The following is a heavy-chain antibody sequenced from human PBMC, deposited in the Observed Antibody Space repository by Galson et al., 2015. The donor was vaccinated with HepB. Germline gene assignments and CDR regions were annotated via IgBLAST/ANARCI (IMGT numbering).Heavy chain of an antibody. CDR3: ARVVRSSYYRSTSCPFVY. J-gene: IGHJ4*02. V-gene: IGHV1-69*13. CDR2: IIPIFGTA. D-gene: IGHD2-2*01. Sequence: SVKVSCKASGGTFSSYAISWVRQAPGQGLEWMGGIIPIFGTANYAQKFQGRVTITADESTSTAYMELSSLRSEDTAVYYCARVVRSSYYRSTSCPFVYWGQGTLVTVSS. CDR1: GGTFSSYA.